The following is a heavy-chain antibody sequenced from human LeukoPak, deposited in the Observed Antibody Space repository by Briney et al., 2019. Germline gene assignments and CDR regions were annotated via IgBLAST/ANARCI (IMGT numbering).Heavy chain of an antibody. V-gene: IGHV1-2*02. CDR3: AREDPSGSRYADAFDI. J-gene: IGHJ3*02. Sequence: ASVKVSCKASGYTFTGYYMHWVRQAPRQGLEWMGWINPNSGGTNYAQKFQGRVTMTRDTSISTAYMELSRLRSDDTAVYYCAREDPSGSRYADAFDIWGQGTMVTVSS. D-gene: IGHD3-22*01. CDR1: GYTFTGYY. CDR2: INPNSGGT.